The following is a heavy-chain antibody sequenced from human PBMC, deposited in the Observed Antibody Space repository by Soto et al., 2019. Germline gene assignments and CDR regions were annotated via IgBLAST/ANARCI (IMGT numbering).Heavy chain of an antibody. D-gene: IGHD6-25*01. J-gene: IGHJ4*02. CDR2: IIPILGIA. Sequence: QVQLVQSGAEVKKPGSSVKVSCKASGGTFSSYTISWVRQAPGQGLEWMGRIIPILGIANYAQKFQGRVTITADKSTSTAYMELSSLRSEDTAVYYCARNSKSLGSGWPFDYWGQGTLVTVSS. CDR3: ARNSKSLGSGWPFDY. CDR1: GGTFSSYT. V-gene: IGHV1-69*02.